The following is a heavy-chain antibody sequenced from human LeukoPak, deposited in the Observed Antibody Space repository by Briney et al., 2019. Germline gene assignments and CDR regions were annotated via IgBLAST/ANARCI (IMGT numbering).Heavy chain of an antibody. Sequence: ASVKVSCKASGYTFTSFGISWVRQAPGQGLEWMGWISAYSGNTNYAQNLQGRVTMTTDTSTSTAYMELRSLRSDDTAVYYCARGDFRVVVPHVGSPFDYWGQGTLVTVSS. CDR2: ISAYSGNT. V-gene: IGHV1-18*01. CDR3: ARGDFRVVVPHVGSPFDY. D-gene: IGHD2-2*01. J-gene: IGHJ4*02. CDR1: GYTFTSFG.